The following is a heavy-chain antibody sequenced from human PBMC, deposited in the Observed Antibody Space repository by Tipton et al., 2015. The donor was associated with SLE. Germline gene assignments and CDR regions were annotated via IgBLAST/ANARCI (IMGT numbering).Heavy chain of an antibody. CDR1: GFTFSSYW. D-gene: IGHD3-22*01. V-gene: IGHV3-23*03. J-gene: IGHJ4*02. Sequence: SLRLSCAVSGFTFSSYWMSWARQAPGKGLEWVSVIYSGGSSTYYADSVKGRFTISRDNSENTLYLQMNSLRAEDTAVYYCARDRSTYYYDSNGYQDWGQGTLVTVSS. CDR3: ARDRSTYYYDSNGYQD. CDR2: IYSGGSST.